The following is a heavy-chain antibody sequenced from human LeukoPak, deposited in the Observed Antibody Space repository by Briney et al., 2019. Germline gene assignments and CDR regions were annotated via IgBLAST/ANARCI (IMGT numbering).Heavy chain of an antibody. CDR3: ARVRDSGYDSLDY. CDR2: IYYSGST. J-gene: IGHJ4*02. D-gene: IGHD5-12*01. Sequence: PSETLSLTCTVSGGSISSYYWSWIRQPPGKGLEWIGYIYYSGSTNYNPSLKSRVTISVDTSKNQFSLKLSSMTAADTAVYYCARVRDSGYDSLDYWGQGTLVTVSS. CDR1: GGSISSYY. V-gene: IGHV4-59*01.